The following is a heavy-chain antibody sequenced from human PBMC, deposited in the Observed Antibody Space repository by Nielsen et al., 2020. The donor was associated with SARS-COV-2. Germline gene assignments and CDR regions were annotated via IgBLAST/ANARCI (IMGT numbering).Heavy chain of an antibody. CDR3: ARLGIAAAGPGVGDY. J-gene: IGHJ4*02. D-gene: IGHD6-13*01. CDR2: ISSSSSYI. CDR1: GFTFSSYS. Sequence: GESLKISCAASGFTFSSYSMNWVRQAPGKGLEWVSSISSSSSYIYYADSEKGRFTISRDNAKNSLYLQMNSLRAEDTAVYYCARLGIAAAGPGVGDYWGQGTLVTVSS. V-gene: IGHV3-21*01.